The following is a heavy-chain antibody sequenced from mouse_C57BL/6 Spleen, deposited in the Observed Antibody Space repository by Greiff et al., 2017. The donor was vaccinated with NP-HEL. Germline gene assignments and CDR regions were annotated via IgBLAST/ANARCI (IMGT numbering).Heavy chain of an antibody. CDR1: GFSLTSHG. Sequence: VKLMESGPGLVAPSQSLSTSCTVSGFSLTSHGVSWVRQPPGKCLEWLGVIWGDGCTNYHSALISRLSISKDNSKSQVFLKLNSLQTDDTATYYCASLYDGFSYFDYWGQGTTLTVSS. D-gene: IGHD2-3*01. CDR3: ASLYDGFSYFDY. V-gene: IGHV2-3*01. CDR2: IWGDGCT. J-gene: IGHJ2*01.